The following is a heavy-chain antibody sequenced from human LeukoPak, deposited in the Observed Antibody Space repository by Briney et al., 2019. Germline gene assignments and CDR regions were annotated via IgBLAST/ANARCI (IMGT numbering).Heavy chain of an antibody. D-gene: IGHD1-26*01. CDR2: MNPNSGNT. J-gene: IGHJ5*02. CDR1: GYTFTSYD. V-gene: IGHV1-8*01. Sequence: ASVKVSCKASGYTFTSYDINWVRQATGQGLEWMGWMNPNSGNTGYAQKFQGRVTMTRNTSISTAYMELSSLRSEDTAVYYCARATGENGWFDPWGQGTLATVSS. CDR3: ARATGENGWFDP.